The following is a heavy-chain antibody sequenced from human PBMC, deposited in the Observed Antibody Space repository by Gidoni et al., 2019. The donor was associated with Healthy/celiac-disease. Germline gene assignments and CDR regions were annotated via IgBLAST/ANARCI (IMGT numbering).Heavy chain of an antibody. CDR3: ARENIVRNFQH. Sequence: EVQLVESGGGLVQPGGSLRLSCAASGFTFSSYEMNWVRQAPGKGLEWVSYISSSGSTIYYADSVKGRFTISRDNAKNSLYLQMNSLRAEDTAVYYCARENIVRNFQHWGQGTLVTVSS. V-gene: IGHV3-48*03. CDR1: GFTFSSYE. CDR2: ISSSGSTI. J-gene: IGHJ1*01. D-gene: IGHD2-21*01.